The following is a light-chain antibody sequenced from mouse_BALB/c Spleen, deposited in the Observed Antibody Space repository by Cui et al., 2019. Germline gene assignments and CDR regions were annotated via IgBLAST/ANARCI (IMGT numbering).Light chain of an antibody. V-gene: IGKV4-55*01. CDR1: SSVSY. CDR3: QQWSSYPRT. Sequence: QLVLTQSPAIMSASPGEKVTMTCSASSSVSYMYWYQQKPGSSPRLLIYDTSNLASGVTVRFSGSGYGTSYSLTISRMEAEDAATYYCQQWSSYPRTFGGGTKLEIK. J-gene: IGKJ1*01. CDR2: DTS.